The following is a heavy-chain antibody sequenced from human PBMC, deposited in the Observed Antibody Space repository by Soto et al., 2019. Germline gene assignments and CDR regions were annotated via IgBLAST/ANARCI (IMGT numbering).Heavy chain of an antibody. CDR1: RFTFSSYW. D-gene: IGHD2-2*01. V-gene: IGHV3-7*03. J-gene: IGHJ6*02. CDR3: VRGPPSQHNGMDV. Sequence: EVQLVESGGGVVQPGGSLRLSCAASRFTFSSYWMTWVRQAPGKGLEWVANIKQDGSETYYVDSVKGRFTISRDNGKKSLFLQMNSPRAEDTAVYYCVRGPPSQHNGMDVWGQGTTVTVSS. CDR2: IKQDGSET.